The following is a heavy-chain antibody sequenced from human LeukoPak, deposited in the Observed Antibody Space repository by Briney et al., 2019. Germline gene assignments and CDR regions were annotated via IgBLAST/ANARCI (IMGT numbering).Heavy chain of an antibody. Sequence: SETLSLTCTVSGGSFSSSSYYWGWIRQPPGKGLEWIGSIFYRGSNYHNPSLKSRVTLSIDTSKNQFSLKLSSVTAADTAVYYCARDTLPWGQGTLVTVSS. CDR3: ARDTLP. CDR2: IFYRGSN. CDR1: GGSFSSSSYY. V-gene: IGHV4-39*07. J-gene: IGHJ5*02.